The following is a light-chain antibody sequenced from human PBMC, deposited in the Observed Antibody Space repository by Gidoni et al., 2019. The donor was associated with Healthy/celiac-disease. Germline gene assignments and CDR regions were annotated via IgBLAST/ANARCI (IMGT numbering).Light chain of an antibody. CDR3: QQYGSSSWT. CDR2: GAS. Sequence: DIVFTQSPGTLSLSTGERTTLSCRASQSVSSSYLAWYQQKPGQAPRLLIYGASSRDTGIPERFSGSGSGTDFTLTISRLEPEDFAVYYCQQYGSSSWTFGQGTKVEIK. J-gene: IGKJ1*01. CDR1: QSVSSSY. V-gene: IGKV3-20*01.